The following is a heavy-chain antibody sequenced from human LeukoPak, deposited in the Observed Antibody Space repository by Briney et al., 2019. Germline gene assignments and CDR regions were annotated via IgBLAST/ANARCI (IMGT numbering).Heavy chain of an antibody. Sequence: RGSLRLSCAASGFTFSSYAMHWVRQAPGKGLEYVSAISSNGGSTYSANSVKGRFTISRDNSKNTLYLQMGSLRAEDMAVYYCARGGSRYFDWLLSPVDYWGQGTLVTVSS. CDR3: ARGGSRYFDWLLSPVDY. CDR2: ISSNGGST. J-gene: IGHJ4*02. D-gene: IGHD3-9*01. CDR1: GFTFSSYA. V-gene: IGHV3-64*01.